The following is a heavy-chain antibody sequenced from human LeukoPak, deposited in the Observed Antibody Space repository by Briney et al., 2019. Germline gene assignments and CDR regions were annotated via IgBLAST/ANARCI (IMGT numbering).Heavy chain of an antibody. CDR1: GFTFSSYA. J-gene: IGHJ4*02. CDR2: ISGSGGST. Sequence: GGSLRLSCAASGFTFSSYAMSWVRQAPGKGLEWVSAISGSGGSTYYADSVKGRFTISRDNSKNTLYLQMNSLRAEDTAVYDCAKVLRKDYDYVWGSYRYHPFDYWGQGTLVTVSS. D-gene: IGHD3-16*02. CDR3: AKVLRKDYDYVWGSYRYHPFDY. V-gene: IGHV3-23*01.